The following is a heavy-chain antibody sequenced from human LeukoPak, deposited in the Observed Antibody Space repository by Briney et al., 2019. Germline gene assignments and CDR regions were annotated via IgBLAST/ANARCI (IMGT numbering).Heavy chain of an antibody. CDR1: GGSFSGYY. Sequence: SETLSLTCAVYGGSFSGYYWSWIRQPPGKGLEWIGEINHSGSTNYNPSLKSRVTISVDTSKNQFSLKLSSVTAADTAVYYCARGGYYYGSGSYSIFDYRGQGTLVTVSS. V-gene: IGHV4-34*01. D-gene: IGHD3-10*01. CDR3: ARGGYYYGSGSYSIFDY. J-gene: IGHJ4*02. CDR2: INHSGST.